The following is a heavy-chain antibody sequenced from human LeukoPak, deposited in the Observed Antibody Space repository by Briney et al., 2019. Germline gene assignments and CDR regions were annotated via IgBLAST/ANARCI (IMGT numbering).Heavy chain of an antibody. CDR1: GYTFTGYY. V-gene: IGHV1-2*02. J-gene: IGHJ4*02. Sequence: GASVKVSCKASGYTFTGYYMHWVRQAPGQGLEWMGWINPNSGGTNYAQKFQGRVTMTRDTSISTAYMELSSLRSEDTAVYYCARGPLWGNYYDSSGYYYWGQGTLVTVSS. D-gene: IGHD3-22*01. CDR3: ARGPLWGNYYDSSGYYY. CDR2: INPNSGGT.